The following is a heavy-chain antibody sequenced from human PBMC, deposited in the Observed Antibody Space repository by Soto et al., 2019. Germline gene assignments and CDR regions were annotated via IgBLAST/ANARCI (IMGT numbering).Heavy chain of an antibody. CDR3: AKCLSGNVFGVVIYPSYYYYYGMDV. CDR1: GFTFSSYA. V-gene: IGHV3-23*01. Sequence: PGGSLRLSCAASGFTFSSYAMSWVRQAPGKGLEWVSAISGSGGSTYYADSVKGRFTISRDNSKNTLYLQMNSLRAEDTAVYYCAKCLSGNVFGVVIYPSYYYYYGMDVWGQGTTVTVSS. CDR2: ISGSGGST. D-gene: IGHD3-3*01. J-gene: IGHJ6*02.